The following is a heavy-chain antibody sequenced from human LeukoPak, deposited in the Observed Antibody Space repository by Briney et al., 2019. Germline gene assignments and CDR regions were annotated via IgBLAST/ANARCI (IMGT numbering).Heavy chain of an antibody. CDR1: GFTFSNYW. Sequence: PGGSLRLSCAAFGFTFSNYWMTWVRQAPGKGLEWVACIKQDGSETYYADSVKGRFTFSRDNAKNSVYLQMSSLRAEDTAVYYCTRDKSAGADTGSSFYYWGQGALVTVSS. D-gene: IGHD3-10*01. V-gene: IGHV3-7*03. CDR2: IKQDGSET. J-gene: IGHJ4*02. CDR3: TRDKSAGADTGSSFYY.